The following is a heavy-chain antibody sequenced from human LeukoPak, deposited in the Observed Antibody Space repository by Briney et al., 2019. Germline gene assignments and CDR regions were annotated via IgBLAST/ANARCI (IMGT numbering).Heavy chain of an antibody. J-gene: IGHJ4*02. V-gene: IGHV3-23*01. D-gene: IGHD3-22*01. CDR3: AKDGYDSSGLPMYYFDY. CDR1: GFTIRTSY. CDR2: ISGSGGST. Sequence: PGGSLRLSCAASGFTIRTSYMSWVRQTPAKGLEWVSAISGSGGSTYYADSVKGRFTISRDNSKNTLYLQMNSLRAEDTAVYYCAKDGYDSSGLPMYYFDYWGQGTLVTVSS.